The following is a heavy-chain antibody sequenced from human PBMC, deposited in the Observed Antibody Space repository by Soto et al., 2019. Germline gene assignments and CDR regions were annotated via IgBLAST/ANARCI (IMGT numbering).Heavy chain of an antibody. CDR2: ISGSGGST. J-gene: IGHJ6*02. V-gene: IGHV3-23*01. CDR1: GFTFSSYA. CDR3: AKDSMYYDFWSGYPNYYGMDV. Sequence: TGGSLRLSCAASGFTFSSYAMSWVRHAPGKGLEWVSAISGSGGSTYYADSVKGRFTISRDNSKNTLYLQMNSLRAEDTAVYYCAKDSMYYDFWSGYPNYYGMDVWGQGTTVTVSS. D-gene: IGHD3-3*01.